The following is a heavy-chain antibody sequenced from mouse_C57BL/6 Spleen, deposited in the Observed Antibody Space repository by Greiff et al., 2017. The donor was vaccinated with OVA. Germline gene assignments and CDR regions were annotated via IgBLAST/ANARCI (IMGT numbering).Heavy chain of an antibody. CDR2: IRSKSNNYAT. D-gene: IGHD2-1*01. V-gene: IGHV10-1*01. J-gene: IGHJ4*01. CDR1: GFSFNTYA. Sequence: EVQVVESGGGLVQPKGSLKLSCAASGFSFNTYAMNWVRQAPGKGLEWVARIRSKSNNYATYYADSVKDKFTISRDDAESMLYLQMNNLKTEDTAMYYCVRHGGKNYYAMDYWGQGTSVTVSS. CDR3: VRHGGKNYYAMDY.